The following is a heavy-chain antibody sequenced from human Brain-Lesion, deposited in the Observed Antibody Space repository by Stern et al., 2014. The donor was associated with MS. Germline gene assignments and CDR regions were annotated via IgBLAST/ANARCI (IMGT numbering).Heavy chain of an antibody. CDR2: IYTTGST. CDR3: ARDKEDTNMAFRYFDN. V-gene: IGHV4-61*02. J-gene: IGHJ4*02. Sequence: QVQLVESGPGLVKPSQTLSLTCTVSGGSVGSGSYDWSWIRQPAGKGLEWIGRIYTTGSTSYNPSLKSRVSLSIATSRHPFSLKRTSVTAADTAVYYCARDKEDTNMAFRYFDNWGQGTLVTVSS. D-gene: IGHD5-18*01. CDR1: GGSVGSGSYD.